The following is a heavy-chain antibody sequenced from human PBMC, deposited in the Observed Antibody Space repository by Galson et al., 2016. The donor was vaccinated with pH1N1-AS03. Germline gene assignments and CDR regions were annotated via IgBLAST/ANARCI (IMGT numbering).Heavy chain of an antibody. V-gene: IGHV3-23*01. Sequence: SLRLSCAASGFTFSSYAMSWVRQAPGKGLEWVSAISGSGGSTYYADSVKGRFTISRDNSKNTVHLQMNSLRAEDTAIYYCAKERNDISAAVNYWGQVTLVTVSS. J-gene: IGHJ4*02. CDR3: AKERNDISAAVNY. D-gene: IGHD6-13*01. CDR1: GFTFSSYA. CDR2: ISGSGGST.